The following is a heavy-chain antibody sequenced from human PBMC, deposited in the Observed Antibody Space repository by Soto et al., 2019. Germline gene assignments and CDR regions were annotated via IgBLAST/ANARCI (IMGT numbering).Heavy chain of an antibody. Sequence: SETLSLTCTVSGVSISSYYWSWIRQPPGKGLEWIGYIYYSGSTNYNPSLKSRVTISVDTSKNQFSLKLSSVTAADTAVYYCARVGDFWSGYSYYYYYYMDVWGKGTTVTVSS. CDR2: IYYSGST. D-gene: IGHD3-3*01. CDR1: GVSISSYY. V-gene: IGHV4-59*01. CDR3: ARVGDFWSGYSYYYYYYMDV. J-gene: IGHJ6*03.